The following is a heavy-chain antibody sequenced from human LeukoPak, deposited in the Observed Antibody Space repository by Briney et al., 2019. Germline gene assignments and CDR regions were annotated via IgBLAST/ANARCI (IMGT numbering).Heavy chain of an antibody. CDR2: IYPSDSDT. D-gene: IGHD1-1*01. J-gene: IGHJ5*02. CDR1: EYSFATYW. V-gene: IGHV5-51*01. CDR3: ARLGTGRGFDP. Sequence: GESLKISCQGSEYSFATYWIAWLRQMPGKGLEWMGIIYPSDSDTRYSPSFQGQVTISADKSISTAYLQWSSLKASDTAMYYCARLGTGRGFDPWGQGTLVTVSS.